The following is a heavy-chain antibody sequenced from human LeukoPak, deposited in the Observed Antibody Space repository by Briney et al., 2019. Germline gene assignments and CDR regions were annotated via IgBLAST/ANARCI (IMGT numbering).Heavy chain of an antibody. Sequence: PSETLSLTCAVSGGSISSYYWSWIRQPPGKGLEWVGYIYYSGSTSYNPSLKSRVTILLDTSNNQFSLKLSSVTAADTAVYYCARHRGFGELLSWFDPWGQGTLVTVSS. CDR1: GGSISSYY. CDR3: ARHRGFGELLSWFDP. CDR2: IYYSGST. J-gene: IGHJ5*02. V-gene: IGHV4-59*01. D-gene: IGHD3-10*01.